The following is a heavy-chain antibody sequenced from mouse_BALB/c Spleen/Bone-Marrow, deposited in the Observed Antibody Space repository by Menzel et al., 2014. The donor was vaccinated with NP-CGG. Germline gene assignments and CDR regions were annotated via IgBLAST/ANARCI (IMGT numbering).Heavy chain of an antibody. CDR2: INSNGGST. V-gene: IGHV5-6-3*01. D-gene: IGHD2-3*01. CDR3: ARERDGYFRDAMDY. J-gene: IGHJ4*01. Sequence: EVKLVESGGGLVQPGGSLKLPCAASGFTFSSYGMSWVRQTPDKRLESVATINSNGGSTYYPDSVKGRFTISRDNAKNTLYLQMSSLKSEDIAMYYCARERDGYFRDAMDYWGQGTSVTVSS. CDR1: GFTFSSYG.